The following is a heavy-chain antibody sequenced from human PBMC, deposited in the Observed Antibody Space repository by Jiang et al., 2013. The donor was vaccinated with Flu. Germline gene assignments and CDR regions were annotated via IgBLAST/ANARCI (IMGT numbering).Heavy chain of an antibody. CDR3: ARLPRGDTLYCFDY. J-gene: IGHJ4*02. Sequence: GKGRGVHWDYNFGGTTYYSPSLKTRVTMSLDTSKNQFSLKVRSVTAADTAVYYCARLPRGDTLYCFDYWGQGALVTVSS. D-gene: IGHD2-21*02. CDR2: NFGGTT. V-gene: IGHV4-39*01.